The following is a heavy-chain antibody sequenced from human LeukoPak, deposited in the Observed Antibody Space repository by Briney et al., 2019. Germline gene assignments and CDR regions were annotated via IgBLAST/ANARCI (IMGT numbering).Heavy chain of an antibody. CDR3: ARTSLPYYDLLAYYYSYTDV. CDR1: GGTFSSYA. V-gene: IGHV1-69*05. D-gene: IGHD3-9*01. CDR2: MIPICGTA. Sequence: SVKVSCKASGGTFSSYAISWVRQAPGQGVEWMGGMIPICGTANYAQKFQGRVTITTDESTSTAYRELSSLRSAEKAVSYCARTSLPYYDLLAYYYSYTDVRGKGTTVTVSS. J-gene: IGHJ6*03.